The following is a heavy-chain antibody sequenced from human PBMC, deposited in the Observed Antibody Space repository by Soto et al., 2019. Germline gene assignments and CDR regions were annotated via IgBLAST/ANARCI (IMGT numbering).Heavy chain of an antibody. CDR3: ARRSLASYGGDCLSDRFGY. CDR1: GGTLRRYA. D-gene: IGHD2-21*02. V-gene: IGHV1-69*13. J-gene: IGHJ4*01. CDR2: IIPIFSTA. Sequence: SLKICYTECGGTLRRYAISWVRQAPGQGLEWMGGIIPIFSTANYAQKFQGGVTITADESTSTAYMELRSLRSEDTAVYYCARRSLASYGGDCLSDRFGYWGHGTLFTVSS.